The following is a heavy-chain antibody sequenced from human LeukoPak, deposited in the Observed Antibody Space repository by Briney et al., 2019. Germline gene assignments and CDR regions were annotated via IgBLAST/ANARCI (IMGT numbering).Heavy chain of an antibody. J-gene: IGHJ4*02. CDR1: GGSISSSSYY. V-gene: IGHV4-39*07. Sequence: SETLSLTCTVSGGSISSSSYYWGWIRQPPGKGLEWIGSIYYSGSTYYNPSLKSRVTISVDTSKNQFSLKLSSVTAADTAVYYCARGRRRGSSWYGDFDYWGQGTLVTVSS. CDR3: ARGRRRGSSWYGDFDY. D-gene: IGHD6-13*01. CDR2: IYYSGST.